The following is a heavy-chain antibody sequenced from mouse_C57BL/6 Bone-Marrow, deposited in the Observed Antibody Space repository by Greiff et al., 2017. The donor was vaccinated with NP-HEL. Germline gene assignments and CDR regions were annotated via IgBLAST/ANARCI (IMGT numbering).Heavy chain of an antibody. CDR2: IDPENGDT. V-gene: IGHV14-4*01. Sequence: VQLQQSGAELVRPGASVKLSCTASGFNIKDDYMHWVKQRPEQGLEWIGWIDPENGDTEYASKFQGKATITADTSSNTAYLQLSSLTSEDTAVYYCTTAGRYCWGKGTLVTVSA. D-gene: IGHD1-1*01. J-gene: IGHJ3*01. CDR1: GFNIKDDY. CDR3: TTAGRYC.